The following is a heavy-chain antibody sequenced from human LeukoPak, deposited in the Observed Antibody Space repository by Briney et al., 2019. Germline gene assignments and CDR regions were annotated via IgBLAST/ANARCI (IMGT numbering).Heavy chain of an antibody. CDR3: ARAGGDYDSSGYYGGGHFDY. V-gene: IGHV3-11*01. D-gene: IGHD3-22*01. CDR2: ISSSGSTI. Sequence: GGSLRLSCAASGFTFSDYYMSWIRQAPGKGLEWVSYISSSGSTIYYADSVKGRFTISRDNAKNSLYLQMNSLRAEDTAVYYCARAGGDYDSSGYYGGGHFDYSGQGTLVTVSS. J-gene: IGHJ4*02. CDR1: GFTFSDYY.